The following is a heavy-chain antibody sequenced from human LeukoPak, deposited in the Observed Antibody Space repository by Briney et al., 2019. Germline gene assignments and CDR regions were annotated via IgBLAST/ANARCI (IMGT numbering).Heavy chain of an antibody. V-gene: IGHV3-48*02. J-gene: IGHJ3*02. CDR2: IGSSSSPI. CDR3: ARDPRPYSGSGLHFDI. D-gene: IGHD1-26*01. Sequence: GGSLRLSCAASGFTFSNYNINWVRQAPGEGLEWVSFIGSSSSPIYYADSVKGRFTVSRDNAKNSLYLHLNSLRDEDTAVYYYARDPRPYSGSGLHFDIWGQGTLVTVSS. CDR1: GFTFSNYN.